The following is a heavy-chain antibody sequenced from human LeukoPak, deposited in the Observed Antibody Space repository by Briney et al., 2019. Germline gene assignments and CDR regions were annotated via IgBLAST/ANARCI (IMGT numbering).Heavy chain of an antibody. J-gene: IGHJ5*02. CDR1: GFTVSSNY. V-gene: IGHV3-53*01. Sequence: PGGSLRLSCAASGFTVSSNYMSWVRQAPGKGLEWVTTINSSGGKNYAESVKGRFTISRDNSKKTLYLQMNSLRPEDTAVYYCTKGGSFSGSYYINWFDPWGQGTLATVSS. D-gene: IGHD3-10*01. CDR3: TKGGSFSGSYYINWFDP. CDR2: INSSGGK.